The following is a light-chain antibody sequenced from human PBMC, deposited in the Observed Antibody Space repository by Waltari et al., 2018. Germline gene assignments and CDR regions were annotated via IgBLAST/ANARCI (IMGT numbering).Light chain of an antibody. CDR2: VAS. CDR1: QSVSIY. J-gene: IGKJ4*01. V-gene: IGKV3-11*01. Sequence: EIVLTQSPATLSLSPGERATLSCRASQSVSIYLAWYQQKPVQAPRLLIYVASNRATGIPARFSGSGSGTDFTLTISSLEPEDFAVYYCQQRSNWPLTFGGGTKVEIK. CDR3: QQRSNWPLT.